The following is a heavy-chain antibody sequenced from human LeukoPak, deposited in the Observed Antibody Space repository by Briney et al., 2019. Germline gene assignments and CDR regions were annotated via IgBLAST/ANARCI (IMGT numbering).Heavy chain of an antibody. CDR1: GFTVSSNY. J-gene: IGHJ3*02. D-gene: IGHD1-14*01. V-gene: IGHV3-53*01. Sequence: PGGSLRLSCAASGFTVSSNYMSWVRQAPGKGLEWVSSIYSGGSTYYADSVKGRFTISRANSKNTVYLQMNSLRAEDTAVYFCARVRLDSSERNLDAFENWGQGTMVTVSS. CDR3: ARVRLDSSERNLDAFEN. CDR2: IYSGGST.